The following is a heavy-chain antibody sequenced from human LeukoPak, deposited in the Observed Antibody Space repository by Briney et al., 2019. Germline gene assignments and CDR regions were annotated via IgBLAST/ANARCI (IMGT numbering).Heavy chain of an antibody. CDR2: ISGSGGST. CDR3: ARVDCSSTTCTYYYYGLDV. CDR1: GFTFSSYA. D-gene: IGHD2-2*01. Sequence: GGSLRLPCAASGFTFSSYAMSWVRQAPGKGLEWVSVISGSGGSTYYADSVKGRFTISRDNSKDTLYLQMNSLRAEDTAVYYCARVDCSSTTCTYYYYGLDVWGQGTTVTVSS. V-gene: IGHV3-23*01. J-gene: IGHJ6*02.